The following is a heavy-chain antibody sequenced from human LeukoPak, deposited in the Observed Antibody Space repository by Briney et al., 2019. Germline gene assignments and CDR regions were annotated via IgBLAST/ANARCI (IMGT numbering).Heavy chain of an antibody. CDR1: GFTFSNYG. J-gene: IGHJ4*02. CDR3: ARAGGFWSGYYYFDY. CDR2: IKQDGSEK. V-gene: IGHV3-7*01. Sequence: GRPLRLSCAASGFTFSNYGMHWVRQAPGKGLEWVANIKQDGSEKYYVDSVKGRFTISRDNAKNSLYLQMNSLRAEDTAVYYCARAGGFWSGYYYFDYWGQGTLVTVSS. D-gene: IGHD3-3*01.